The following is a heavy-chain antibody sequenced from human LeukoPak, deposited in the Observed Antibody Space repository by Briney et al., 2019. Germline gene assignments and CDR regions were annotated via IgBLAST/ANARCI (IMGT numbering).Heavy chain of an antibody. V-gene: IGHV4-59*01. J-gene: IGHJ4*02. CDR2: IYYSGST. CDR1: GGSISSYY. CDR3: ARDYSSGWYDY. Sequence: SETLSLTCTVSGGSISSYYWSWTRQPPGKGLEWIGYIYYSGSTNYNPSLKSRVTISVDTSKNQFSLKLSSVTAADTAVYYCARDYSSGWYDYWGQGTLVTVSS. D-gene: IGHD6-19*01.